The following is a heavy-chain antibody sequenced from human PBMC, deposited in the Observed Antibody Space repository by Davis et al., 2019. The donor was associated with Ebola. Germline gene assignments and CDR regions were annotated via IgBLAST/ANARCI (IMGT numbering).Heavy chain of an antibody. D-gene: IGHD6-19*01. J-gene: IGHJ4*02. CDR2: IWYDGSNK. V-gene: IGHV3-33*01. CDR1: GFTFSSYG. Sequence: GGSLRLSCAASGFTFSSYGMHWVRQAPGKGLEWVAVIWYDGSNKYYADSVKGRFTISRDNSKNTLYLQMNSLRAEDTAVYYCARDTFGAVAGIFDYWGQGTLVIVSS. CDR3: ARDTFGAVAGIFDY.